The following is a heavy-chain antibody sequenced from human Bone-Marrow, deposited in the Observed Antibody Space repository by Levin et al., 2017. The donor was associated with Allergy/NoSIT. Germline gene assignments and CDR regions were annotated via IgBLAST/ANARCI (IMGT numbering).Heavy chain of an antibody. Sequence: GGSLRLSCAASGFTVNNNYMTWVRQAPGKGLEWVSLIYSVGSTYYADSVKGRFTISRDSYKNTVYLQMNNLRAEDTAVYYCGGNVPVTDLGYWGQGTLVTVSS. V-gene: IGHV3-53*01. CDR1: GFTVNNNY. CDR2: IYSVGST. J-gene: IGHJ4*02. CDR3: GGNVPVTDLGY. D-gene: IGHD3-10*02.